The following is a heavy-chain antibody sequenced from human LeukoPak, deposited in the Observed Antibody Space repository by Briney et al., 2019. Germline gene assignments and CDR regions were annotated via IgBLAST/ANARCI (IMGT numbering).Heavy chain of an antibody. D-gene: IGHD2-2*01. CDR3: ARLEANYCSSTSCYPYFDY. CDR1: GYSFTSYW. J-gene: IGHJ4*02. Sequence: ESPKISCKGSGYSFTSYWIGWVLQMPGKGLEWMGIIYPGDSDTRYSPSFQGQVTNPAEKSISTAYLQWSSLKASDTAMYYCARLEANYCSSTSCYPYFDYRGQGTPGTVSS. CDR2: IYPGDSDT. V-gene: IGHV5-51*01.